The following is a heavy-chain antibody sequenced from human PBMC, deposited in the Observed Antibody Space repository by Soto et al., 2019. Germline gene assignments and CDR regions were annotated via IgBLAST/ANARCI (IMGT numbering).Heavy chain of an antibody. D-gene: IGHD3-10*01. J-gene: IGHJ4*02. CDR3: AKKVNSGPGSQYFDY. V-gene: IGHV3-23*01. Sequence: GGSLRLSCAASGFTFSSYSMSWVRQAPGKGLEWVSGFRTSGDGGTTYYADSVKGRFTISRDNSKNMLFLQMNSLRAEDTAIYYCAKKVNSGPGSQYFDYRGQGTLGT. CDR1: GFTFSSYS. CDR2: FRTSGDGGTT.